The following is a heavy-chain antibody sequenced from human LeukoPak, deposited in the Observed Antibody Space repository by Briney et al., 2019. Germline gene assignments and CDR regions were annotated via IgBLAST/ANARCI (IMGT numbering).Heavy chain of an antibody. Sequence: SVKVSCKASGGTFSSYAISWVRQAPGQGLEWMGGIIPIFGTANYAQKFQGRVTMTRDTSTSTVYMELSSLRSEDTAVYYCARSALRYFDWLPPTNWFDPWGQGTLVTVSS. J-gene: IGHJ5*02. CDR2: IIPIFGTA. V-gene: IGHV1-69*05. CDR3: ARSALRYFDWLPPTNWFDP. D-gene: IGHD3-9*01. CDR1: GGTFSSYA.